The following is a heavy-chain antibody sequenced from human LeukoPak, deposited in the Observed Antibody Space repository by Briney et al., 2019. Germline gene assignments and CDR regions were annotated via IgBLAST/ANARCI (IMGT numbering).Heavy chain of an antibody. CDR3: VKDRPCETCMPMDA. J-gene: IGHJ6*02. D-gene: IGHD2-2*01. CDR1: GFRFTDYS. V-gene: IGHV3-23*01. CDR2: LGRSGEYK. Sequence: PGGSLRLSCAASGFRFTDYSMSWVRQAPGKDLEWVAGLGRSGEYKYYADSVKGRFTISRDNSKDTVSLQMNSLRAEDSAIYFCVKDRPCETCMPMDAWGQGTTVTVSS.